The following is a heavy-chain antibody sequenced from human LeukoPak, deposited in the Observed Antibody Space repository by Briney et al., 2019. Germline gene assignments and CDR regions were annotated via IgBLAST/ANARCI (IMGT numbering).Heavy chain of an antibody. V-gene: IGHV1-18*01. CDR1: GDTFSNYA. J-gene: IGHJ4*02. CDR3: ARDHNWVVDY. D-gene: IGHD1-1*01. Sequence: ASVKVSCKASGDTFSNYAIRWVRQAPGQGLEWMGWISTYNGDTNYAQKLQGRVTMTTDTSTSTAYMALRSLRSDDTAVYYCARDHNWVVDYWGQGTLVTVSS. CDR2: ISTYNGDT.